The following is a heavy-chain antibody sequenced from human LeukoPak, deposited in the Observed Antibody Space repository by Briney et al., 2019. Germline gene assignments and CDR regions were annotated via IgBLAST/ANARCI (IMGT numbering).Heavy chain of an antibody. V-gene: IGHV1-18*01. CDR3: ARDLVVVAAAPFGY. J-gene: IGHJ4*02. CDR2: ISAYNGNT. Sequence: ASVTVSCKASGYTFTSYGITWVRQAPGQGLEWLGWISAYNGNTNYAQKLQGRVTMTADTSTNTAYMELRSLRSDDTAVYYCARDLVVVAAAPFGYWGQGTLVTVSS. CDR1: GYTFTSYG. D-gene: IGHD2-15*01.